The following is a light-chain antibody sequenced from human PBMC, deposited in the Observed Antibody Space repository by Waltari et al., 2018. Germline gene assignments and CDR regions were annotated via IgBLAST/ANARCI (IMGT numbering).Light chain of an antibody. J-gene: IGKJ2*01. CDR3: QQYGSSPPAYT. Sequence: EIVLTQSPGTLSLSPGERATFSCRATQSVSSSFLAWYQHKPGQAPRLLIYGAATRATGIPDRFSGSGSGTDFTLTISRLEPEDFAVYYCQQYGSSPPAYTFGQGTKLEIK. CDR1: QSVSSSF. CDR2: GAA. V-gene: IGKV3-20*01.